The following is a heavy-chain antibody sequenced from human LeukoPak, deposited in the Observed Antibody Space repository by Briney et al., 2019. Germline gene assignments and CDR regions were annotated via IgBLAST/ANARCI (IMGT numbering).Heavy chain of an antibody. Sequence: GGSLRLSCEASGFTFRNYGMHWVRQAPGKGLEWVAIIWYDGSKKYYADSVKGRFTISRDNSKNMVYLQMNSLRAEDTAVYYCAKGGLAAAGINYWGQGTLVTVS. CDR1: GFTFRNYG. J-gene: IGHJ4*02. D-gene: IGHD6-13*01. CDR3: AKGGLAAAGINY. CDR2: IWYDGSKK. V-gene: IGHV3-33*06.